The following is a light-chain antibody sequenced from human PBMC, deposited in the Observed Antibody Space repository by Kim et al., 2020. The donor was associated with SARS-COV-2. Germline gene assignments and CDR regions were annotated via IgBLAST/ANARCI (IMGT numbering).Light chain of an antibody. CDR3: QQYKSYPQA. CDR2: AAS. Sequence: SCVYNRLPLPCRASQGIRIYLAWFPQKPAKAPKSLIYAASSLHSVVPSKFSGSVSGTDFTLPILSLQPEDSAAYYCQQYKSYPQAFGQG. V-gene: IGKV1-16*02. J-gene: IGKJ1*01. CDR1: QGIRIY.